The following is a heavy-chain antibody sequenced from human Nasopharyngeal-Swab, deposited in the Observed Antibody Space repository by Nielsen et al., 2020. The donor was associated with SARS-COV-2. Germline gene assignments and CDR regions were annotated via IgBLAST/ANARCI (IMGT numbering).Heavy chain of an antibody. Sequence: ASVTVSCQASGYTFPSYYMHCVRQAPGQGLEWMGIINPSGGSTSYAQKFQGRVTMTRDTSTSTVYMELSSLRSEDTAVYYCARDRRYFDWVADYWGQGTLVTVSS. D-gene: IGHD3-9*01. CDR3: ARDRRYFDWVADY. CDR1: GYTFPSYY. CDR2: INPSGGST. V-gene: IGHV1-46*01. J-gene: IGHJ4*02.